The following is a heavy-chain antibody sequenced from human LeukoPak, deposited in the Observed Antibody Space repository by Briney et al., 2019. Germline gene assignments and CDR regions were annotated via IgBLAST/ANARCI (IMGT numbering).Heavy chain of an antibody. CDR1: GDNVARKSAA. V-gene: IGHV6-1*01. D-gene: IGHD7-27*01. Sequence: SQTLSLTCAISGDNVARKSAAWNWFRQSPSRGLEWLGRTYYRSSWINEYAVSVESRIIITPDTSKNQFSLHLNSVTPEDTAVYYCARFPDSWGSMGGVAFDIWGQGTMVTVSS. CDR2: TYYRSSWIN. J-gene: IGHJ3*02. CDR3: ARFPDSWGSMGGVAFDI.